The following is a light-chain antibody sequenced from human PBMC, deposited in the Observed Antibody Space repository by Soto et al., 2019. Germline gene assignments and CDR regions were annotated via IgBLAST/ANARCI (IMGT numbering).Light chain of an antibody. V-gene: IGKV3-15*01. CDR2: GAS. Sequence: EIVMTQSPASLSVSPGVGATLSCRARQTVASNLAWYQQKPGQGPRLLIHGASTRATGVPARFSGSGSGTDFTLTISSLQSDDFAVYYCQQYHNWLPQHTFGQGTKLQIK. CDR3: QQYHNWLPQHT. J-gene: IGKJ2*01. CDR1: QTVASN.